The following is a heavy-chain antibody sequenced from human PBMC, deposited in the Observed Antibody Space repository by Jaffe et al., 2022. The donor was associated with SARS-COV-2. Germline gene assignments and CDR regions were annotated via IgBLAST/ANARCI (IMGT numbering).Heavy chain of an antibody. CDR2: ISWNSGSI. CDR1: GFTFDDYA. D-gene: IGHD3-22*01. V-gene: IGHV3-9*01. Sequence: EVQLVESGGGLVQPGRSLRLSCAASGFTFDDYAMHWVRQAPGKGLEWVSGISWNSGSIGYADSVKGRFTISRDNAKNSLYLQMNSLRAEDTALYYCAKGLHYYDSSGPDYWGQGTLVTVSS. J-gene: IGHJ4*02. CDR3: AKGLHYYDSSGPDY.